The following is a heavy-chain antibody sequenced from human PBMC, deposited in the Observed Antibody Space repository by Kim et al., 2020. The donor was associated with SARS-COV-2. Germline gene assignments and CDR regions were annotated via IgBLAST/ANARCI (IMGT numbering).Heavy chain of an antibody. D-gene: IGHD6-13*01. J-gene: IGHJ4*02. CDR3: ARGTGYSSSWPFDY. Sequence: AVSVKSRITINPDTSKNQFSLQLNSVTPEDTAVYYCARGTGYSSSWPFDYWGQGTLVTVSS. V-gene: IGHV6-1*01.